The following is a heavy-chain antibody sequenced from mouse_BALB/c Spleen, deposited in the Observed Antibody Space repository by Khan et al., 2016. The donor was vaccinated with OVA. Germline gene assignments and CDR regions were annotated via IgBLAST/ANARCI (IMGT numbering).Heavy chain of an antibody. J-gene: IGHJ1*01. CDR2: INTYTGEP. V-gene: IGHV9-1*02. CDR1: AYTFTNYG. Sequence: QIQLVQSGPELKKPGETVKISCKASAYTFTNYGMNWVKQAPGKGLKWMGWINTYTGEPTYTDDFKGRFAFSLETSASTAYLQINNLKIEDIATYFCARGASYWYFDVWGAGSTVTVSS. CDR3: ARGASYWYFDV.